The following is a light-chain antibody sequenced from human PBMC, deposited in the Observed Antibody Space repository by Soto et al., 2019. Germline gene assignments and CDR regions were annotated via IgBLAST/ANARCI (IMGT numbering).Light chain of an antibody. V-gene: IGKV3-20*01. Sequence: EVVLTQSPGTLSLSPGERATLSCRASQRVSSSYLAWYQQKPGQAPRVLIYGASSRATGIPDRFSGSGSGTDFTLTVSRLEPEDFAVYYCQQYGRSFTFGGGTKVEIK. CDR2: GAS. CDR3: QQYGRSFT. CDR1: QRVSSSY. J-gene: IGKJ4*01.